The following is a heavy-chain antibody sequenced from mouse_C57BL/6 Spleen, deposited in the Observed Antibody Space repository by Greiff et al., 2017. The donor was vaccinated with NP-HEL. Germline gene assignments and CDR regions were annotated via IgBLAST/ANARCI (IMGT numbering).Heavy chain of an antibody. Sequence: VQLQQSGAELVRPGASVKLSCTASGFNITDDYMHWVKQRPEQGLEWIGWIDPENGDTEYASKSQGKATITADTSSNTAYLQLSSLTSEDTAVYYCTTLTRAMDYWGQGTSVTVSS. CDR3: TTLTRAMDY. V-gene: IGHV14-4*01. CDR1: GFNITDDY. CDR2: IDPENGDT. J-gene: IGHJ4*01.